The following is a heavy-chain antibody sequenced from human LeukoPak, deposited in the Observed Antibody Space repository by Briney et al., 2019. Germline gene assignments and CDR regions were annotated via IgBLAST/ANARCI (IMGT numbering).Heavy chain of an antibody. CDR3: AKSFGPVIAAAGTGAD. CDR2: IKEDESEK. V-gene: IGHV3-7*03. J-gene: IGHJ4*02. Sequence: GSLRLSCAASGFTFSSYWMNWVRQAPGKGLEWVANIKEDESEKDYVDSVKGRFTISRDNAKNSLYLQMSSLRAEDTAVYYCAKSFGPVIAAAGTGADWGQGTLVTVSS. CDR1: GFTFSSYW. D-gene: IGHD6-13*01.